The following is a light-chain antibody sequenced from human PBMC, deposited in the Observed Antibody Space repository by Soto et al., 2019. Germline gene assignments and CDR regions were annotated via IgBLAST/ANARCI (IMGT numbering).Light chain of an antibody. CDR3: SSYADAKTVV. V-gene: IGLV2-8*01. Sequence: QSALTQPPSASGSPGQSVTISCTGTRSDVGGYNFVSWYQQHPGKAPKLLIYEVSKRPSGVPDRFSGSKSGNTASLTVSGLQAEDEAEYYCSSYADAKTVVFGGGTQLTVL. CDR2: EVS. J-gene: IGLJ2*01. CDR1: RSDVGGYNF.